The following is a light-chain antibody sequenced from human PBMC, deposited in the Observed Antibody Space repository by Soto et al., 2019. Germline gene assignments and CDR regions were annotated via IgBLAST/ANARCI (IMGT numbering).Light chain of an antibody. Sequence: QSVLTQPPSVSGAPGQRVTISCTGSGSNIGAGYDVHWYQHRPGTAPKLPVFGDSHRPSGVPDRFSGSKSGTSASLAITGLQAEDEGDYYCQSYDSTLDARYVFGTGTKLTVL. V-gene: IGLV1-40*01. CDR3: QSYDSTLDARYV. CDR1: GSNIGAGYD. CDR2: GDS. J-gene: IGLJ1*01.